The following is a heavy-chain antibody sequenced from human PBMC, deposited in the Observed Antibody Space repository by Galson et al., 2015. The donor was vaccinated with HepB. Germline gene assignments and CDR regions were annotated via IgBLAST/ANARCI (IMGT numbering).Heavy chain of an antibody. CDR1: GYTFTSYY. D-gene: IGHD6-13*01. Sequence: SVKVSCKASGYTFTSYYMHWVRQAPGQGLEWMGIINPSGGSTSYAQKFQGRVTMTRDTSTSTVYMELSSLRSEDTAVYYCARSAPLIAAAGYYFDYWGQGTLVTVSS. V-gene: IGHV1-46*01. J-gene: IGHJ4*02. CDR2: INPSGGST. CDR3: ARSAPLIAAAGYYFDY.